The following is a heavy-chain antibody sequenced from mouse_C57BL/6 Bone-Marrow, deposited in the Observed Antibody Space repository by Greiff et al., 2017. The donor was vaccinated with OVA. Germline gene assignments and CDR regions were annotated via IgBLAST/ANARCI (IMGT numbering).Heavy chain of an antibody. CDR2: IYPGSGST. CDR3: ARRIYYYGSSYEDWYFDV. CDR1: GYTFTSYW. D-gene: IGHD1-1*01. V-gene: IGHV1-55*01. Sequence: QVQLQQPGAELVKPWASVKMSCKASGYTFTSYWITWVKQRPGQGLEWIGDIYPGSGSTNYNEKFKSKATLTVDTSSSTAYMQLSSLTSEDSAVYYCARRIYYYGSSYEDWYFDVWGTGTTVTVSS. J-gene: IGHJ1*03.